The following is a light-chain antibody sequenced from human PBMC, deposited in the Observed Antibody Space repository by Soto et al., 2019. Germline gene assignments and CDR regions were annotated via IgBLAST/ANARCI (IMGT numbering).Light chain of an antibody. V-gene: IGKV4-1*01. J-gene: IGKJ1*01. CDR1: QSVLYSSNNKNY. Sequence: DIVMTHSPDSLAVSLGERATINCKSSQSVLYSSNNKNYLAWYQQKPGQPPKLLIYWASTRESGVPDRFSGSGSGTDFTLTISSLQAEDVAVYYCQQYYSTPPAFGQATKV. CDR3: QQYYSTPPA. CDR2: WAS.